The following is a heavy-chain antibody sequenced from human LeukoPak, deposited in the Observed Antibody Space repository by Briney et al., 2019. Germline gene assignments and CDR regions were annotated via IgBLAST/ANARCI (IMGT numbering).Heavy chain of an antibody. CDR2: IYYSGST. V-gene: IGHV4-39*01. CDR3: ARHALIVVVPAAPFDP. CDR1: GGSISSSSYY. D-gene: IGHD2-2*01. Sequence: SETLSLTCTVSGGSISSSSYYWGWIRQPPGKGLEWIGSIYYSGSTYYNPSLKSRVTMSVDTSKNQFSLKLSSVTAADTAVYYCARHALIVVVPAAPFDPWGQGTLVTVSS. J-gene: IGHJ5*02.